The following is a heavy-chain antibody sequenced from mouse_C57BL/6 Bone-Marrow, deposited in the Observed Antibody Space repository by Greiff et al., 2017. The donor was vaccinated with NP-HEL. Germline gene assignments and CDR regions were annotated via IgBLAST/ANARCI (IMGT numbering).Heavy chain of an antibody. D-gene: IGHD1-1*01. CDR2: IDPSDSYT. J-gene: IGHJ1*03. CDR3: AKDGSGWYFDA. CDR1: GYTFTSYW. V-gene: IGHV1-69*01. Sequence: QVQLQQPGAELVMPGASVKLSCKASGYTFTSYWMHWVKQRPGQGLEWIGEIDPSDSYTNYNQKFKGKSTLTVDKSSSTAYMQLSSLTSEDSAVYYCAKDGSGWYFDAWGTGTTVTVSS.